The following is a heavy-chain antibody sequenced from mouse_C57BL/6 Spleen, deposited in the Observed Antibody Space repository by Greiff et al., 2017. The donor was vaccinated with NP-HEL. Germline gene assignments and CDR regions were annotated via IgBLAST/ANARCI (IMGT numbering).Heavy chain of an antibody. CDR1: GYTFTSYW. J-gene: IGHJ2*01. CDR3: AREGVYFGYIDY. CDR2: IDPSDSYT. Sequence: QVQLQQSGAELVRPGSSVKLSCKASGYTFTSYWMHWVKQRPGQGLEWIGVIDPSDSYTNYNQKFKGKATLTVDTSSSTAYMQLSSLTSYDSAVCYCAREGVYFGYIDYWGQGTTLTVSS. V-gene: IGHV1-59*01. D-gene: IGHD2-3*01.